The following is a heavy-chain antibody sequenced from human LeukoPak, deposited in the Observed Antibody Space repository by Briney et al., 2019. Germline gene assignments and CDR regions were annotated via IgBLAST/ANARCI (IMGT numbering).Heavy chain of an antibody. J-gene: IGHJ4*02. V-gene: IGHV5-51*01. CDR1: GYRFTSYW. CDR2: IYPGDSDT. D-gene: IGHD2-2*01. Sequence: GESLKISCKGSGYRFTSYWIGWVRQMPGKGLERMGIIYPGDSDTRYSPSFQGQVTISADKSISTAYLQWSSLKASDTAMYYCARTTIGYCSSTSCYVFDYWGQGTLVTVSS. CDR3: ARTTIGYCSSTSCYVFDY.